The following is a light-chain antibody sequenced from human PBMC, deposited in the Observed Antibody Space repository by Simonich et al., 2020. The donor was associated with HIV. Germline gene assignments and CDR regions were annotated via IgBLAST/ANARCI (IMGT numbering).Light chain of an antibody. Sequence: FMLTQPHSVSESPGKTVTISCTRSSGSIASNDVQWYQQRPGSAPTIVIYEDNQRPSGVPDRFSGSIDSSSNSASLTISGLKTEDEADYYCQSYDSSNHVVFGGGTKLTVL. V-gene: IGLV6-57*03. CDR1: SGSIASND. CDR2: EDN. J-gene: IGLJ2*01. CDR3: QSYDSSNHVV.